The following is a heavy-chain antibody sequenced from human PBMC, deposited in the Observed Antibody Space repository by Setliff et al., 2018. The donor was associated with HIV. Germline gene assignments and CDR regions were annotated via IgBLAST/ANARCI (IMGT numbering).Heavy chain of an antibody. CDR1: GYSFTSYW. D-gene: IGHD4-17*01. J-gene: IGHJ4*02. CDR2: IDPSNSNT. V-gene: IGHV5-10-1*01. CDR3: ARGIYGDYYFDY. Sequence: GESLKISCKGSGYSFTSYWISWVRQMPGKGLEWMGRIDPSNSNTNYSPSFQGHVTISADKSISTAYLQWSSLKASDTAMYYCARGIYGDYYFDYWGQGTLVTVSS.